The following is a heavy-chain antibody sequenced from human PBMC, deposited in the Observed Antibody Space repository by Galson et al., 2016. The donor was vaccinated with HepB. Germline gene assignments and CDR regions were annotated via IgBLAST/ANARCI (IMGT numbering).Heavy chain of an antibody. J-gene: IGHJ4*02. CDR3: TRTISATAGID. V-gene: IGHV3-48*04. Sequence: SLRLSCAASGFTFSSYSMNWVRQAPGKGLEWVSHITHTTYTIYYADSVKGRFTISRDNAMNSLYLRMSSLRAEDTALYYCTRTISATAGIDWGQGTLVTVAS. D-gene: IGHD6-13*01. CDR1: GFTFSSYS. CDR2: ITHTTYTI.